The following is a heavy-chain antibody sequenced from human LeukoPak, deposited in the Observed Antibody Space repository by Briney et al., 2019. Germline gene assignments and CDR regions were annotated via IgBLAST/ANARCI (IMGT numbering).Heavy chain of an antibody. CDR3: SILLAAAQTDYFDY. J-gene: IGHJ4*02. CDR1: GGSISNVDYF. Sequence: SETLSLTCTVSGGSISNVDYFWALVRQPPGKGLEWLGSGYFDGRTFFNSSLKSRVTISVHTSKNQFSLTLSSVTAADTAVYFCSILLAAAQTDYFDYWGQGTKVTVSS. V-gene: IGHV4-39*01. D-gene: IGHD6-13*01. CDR2: GYFDGRT.